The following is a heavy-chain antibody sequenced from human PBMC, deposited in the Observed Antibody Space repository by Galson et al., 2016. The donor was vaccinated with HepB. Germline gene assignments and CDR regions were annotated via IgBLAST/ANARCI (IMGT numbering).Heavy chain of an antibody. J-gene: IGHJ4*02. CDR2: INHSGGT. Sequence: ETLSLTCAVSGGSIGGYYWSWIRQPPGKGLEWIGEINHSGGTNYNPSLKSRVTISVDTSKNQFSLKLSSVTAADTAVYYCARGNYSAFDIWGQGTLVTVSS. D-gene: IGHD3-9*01. CDR3: ARGNYSAFDI. V-gene: IGHV4-34*01. CDR1: GGSIGGYY.